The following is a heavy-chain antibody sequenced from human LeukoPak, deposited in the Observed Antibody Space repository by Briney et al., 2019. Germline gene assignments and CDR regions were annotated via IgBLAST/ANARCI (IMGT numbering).Heavy chain of an antibody. J-gene: IGHJ4*02. CDR3: ARHGYGYYFDY. V-gene: IGHV3-48*04. Sequence: GGSLRLSCAASGFILSNYRMNWVRQAPGKGLEWVSYISSSGNSREYADSVKGRFTISRDNARDSLHLQMNSLRVEDTAVYYCARHGYGYYFDYWGQGTLVTVSS. D-gene: IGHD5-12*01. CDR1: GFILSNYR. CDR2: ISSSGNSR.